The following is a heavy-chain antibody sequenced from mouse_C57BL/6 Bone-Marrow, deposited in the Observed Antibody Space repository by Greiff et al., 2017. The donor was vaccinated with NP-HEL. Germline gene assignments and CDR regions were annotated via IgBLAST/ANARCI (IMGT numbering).Heavy chain of an antibody. V-gene: IGHV4-1*01. J-gene: IGHJ4*01. CDR2: INPDSSTI. CDR1: GIDFSRYW. CDR3: ARPRGYDDYAMDY. Sequence: EVKLLESGGGLVQPGGSLKLSCAASGIDFSRYWMSWVRRAPGKGLEWIGEINPDSSTINYAPSLQDKFIISRDNAKNTLYLQMSKVRSEDTALYYCARPRGYDDYAMDYWGQGTSVTVSS. D-gene: IGHD2-2*01.